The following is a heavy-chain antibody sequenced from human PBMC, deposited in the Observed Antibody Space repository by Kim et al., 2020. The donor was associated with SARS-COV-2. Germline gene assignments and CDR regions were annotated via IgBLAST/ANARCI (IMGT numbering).Heavy chain of an antibody. CDR3: ARGGAYPGIAAERRFDP. V-gene: IGHV4-34*01. CDR1: GGSFSGYY. D-gene: IGHD6-13*01. CDR2: INHSGST. Sequence: SETLSLTCAVYGGSFSGYYWSWIRQPPGKGLEWIGEINHSGSTNYNPSLKSRVTISVDTSKNQFSLKLSSVTAADTAVYYCARGGAYPGIAAERRFDPWGQGTLVTVSS. J-gene: IGHJ5*02.